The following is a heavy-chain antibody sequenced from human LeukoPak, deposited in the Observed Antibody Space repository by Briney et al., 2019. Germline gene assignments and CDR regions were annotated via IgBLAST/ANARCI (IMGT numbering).Heavy chain of an antibody. J-gene: IGHJ4*02. CDR2: ISSSSTTI. CDR3: ARDMGTTRDY. CDR1: GFTFSIYS. V-gene: IGHV3-48*01. D-gene: IGHD1-1*01. Sequence: PGGSLRLSCAASGFTFSIYSMNWVRQAPGKGLEWVSYISSSSTTIYSADSVKGRFTISRDNAKNSLYLQMNSLSAEDTAVYYCARDMGTTRDYWGQGTLVTVSS.